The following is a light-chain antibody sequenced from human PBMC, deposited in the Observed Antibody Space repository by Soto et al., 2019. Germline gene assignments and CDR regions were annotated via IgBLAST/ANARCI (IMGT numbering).Light chain of an antibody. J-gene: IGKJ1*01. CDR2: KAS. CDR3: KHYNSHPKA. V-gene: IGKV1-5*03. CDR1: QTISSW. Sequence: DIQLTKNPSTLSGSVGDRVTITCRASQTISSWLAWYQQTPGKAPKLLIYKASTLKRGVPSRFSGSGSGTEFTLTISSLQPDDFVTDCSKHYNSHPKAFGQGTKL.